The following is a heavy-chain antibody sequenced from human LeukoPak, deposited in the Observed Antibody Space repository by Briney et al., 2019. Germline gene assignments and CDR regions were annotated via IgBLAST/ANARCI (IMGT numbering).Heavy chain of an antibody. D-gene: IGHD6-19*01. CDR1: GFTFDDYG. J-gene: IGHJ6*03. Sequence: PGGSPRLSCAASGFTFDDYGMSWVRQAPGKGLEWVSGINWNGGSTGYADSVKGRFTISRDNAKNSPYLQMNSPRAEDTALYYCARGAVDSSGWYGRGYYYYMDVWGKGTTVTVSS. CDR3: ARGAVDSSGWYGRGYYYYMDV. V-gene: IGHV3-20*04. CDR2: INWNGGST.